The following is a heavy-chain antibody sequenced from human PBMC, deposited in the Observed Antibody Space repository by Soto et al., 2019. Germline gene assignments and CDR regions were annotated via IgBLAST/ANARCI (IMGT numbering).Heavy chain of an antibody. J-gene: IGHJ5*02. CDR2: ISAYNGNT. CDR1: GYTFTSYG. V-gene: IGHV1-18*01. CDR3: ARGMTIFGVVNNWFDP. D-gene: IGHD3-3*01. Sequence: QVQLVQSGAEVKKPGASVKVSCKASGYTFTSYGITWVRQSPGQGLEWMGGISAYNGNTNYDQKLQGRVTMTTDAPTSTAYMELRSLRSDDTAVYYCARGMTIFGVVNNWFDPWGQGTLVTVSS.